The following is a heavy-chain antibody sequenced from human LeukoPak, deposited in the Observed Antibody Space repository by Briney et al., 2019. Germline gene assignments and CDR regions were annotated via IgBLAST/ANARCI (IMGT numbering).Heavy chain of an antibody. Sequence: SETLSLTCTVSGGSISSYHWSWIRQPPGKGLEWIGYIYYGGRTNYNPSLESRVTISVDTSKNQFSLKLSSVTAADTAVYYCARDSSRWAFDVWGQGTMVTVSS. CDR3: ARDSSRWAFDV. CDR1: GGSISSYH. J-gene: IGHJ3*01. V-gene: IGHV4-59*01. CDR2: IYYGGRT. D-gene: IGHD6-13*01.